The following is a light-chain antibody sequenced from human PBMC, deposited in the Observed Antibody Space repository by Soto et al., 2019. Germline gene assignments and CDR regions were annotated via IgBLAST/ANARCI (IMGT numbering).Light chain of an antibody. CDR3: HQQNNRPFIT. J-gene: IGKJ3*01. CDR2: DAS. Sequence: EIVMTQSPATLSVSPGERATLSCRASQSVSSNLAWYQQQPAQAARLLIYDASPSATGSPARFSGSGSGTEFTLTIISLQSEDFAVYYCHQQNNRPFITFGPGTKVDIK. V-gene: IGKV3-15*01. CDR1: QSVSSN.